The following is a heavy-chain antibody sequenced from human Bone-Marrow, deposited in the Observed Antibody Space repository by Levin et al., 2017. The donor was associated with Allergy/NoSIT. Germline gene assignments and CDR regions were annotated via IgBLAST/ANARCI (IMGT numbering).Heavy chain of an antibody. CDR1: KFTFSSAA. J-gene: IGHJ4*02. Sequence: PGGSLRLSCAASKFTFSSAAMSWVRQAPGKGLEWVSLISDRSGSTYYAESVKGRFTISRDTAKNTLDLQMNSLRAEDTAVYYCVNASCGIDCYSFAFDLWGRGTLVTVSS. V-gene: IGHV3-23*01. CDR3: VNASCGIDCYSFAFDL. D-gene: IGHD2-21*02. CDR2: ISDRSGST.